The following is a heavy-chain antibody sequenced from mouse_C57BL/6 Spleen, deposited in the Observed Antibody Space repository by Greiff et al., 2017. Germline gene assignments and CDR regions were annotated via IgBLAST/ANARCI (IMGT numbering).Heavy chain of an antibody. J-gene: IGHJ4*01. CDR3: TSLLLRWGYAMDY. D-gene: IGHD1-1*01. Sequence: VQLKQSGAELVRPGASVKLSCTASGFNIKDDYMHWVKQRPEQGLEWIGWIDPENGATEYASKFQGKATITADTSSNTAYLQLSSLTSEDTAVYYCTSLLLRWGYAMDYWGQGTSVTVSS. V-gene: IGHV14-4*01. CDR1: GFNIKDDY. CDR2: IDPENGAT.